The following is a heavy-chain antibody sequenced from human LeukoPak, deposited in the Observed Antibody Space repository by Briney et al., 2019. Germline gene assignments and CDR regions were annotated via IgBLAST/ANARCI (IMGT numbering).Heavy chain of an antibody. CDR2: IIPIFGTA. V-gene: IGHV1-69*01. CDR1: GGTFSSYA. Sequence: SVKVSCKASGGTFSSYAISWVRQAPGQGLEWMGGIIPIFGTANYAQKFQGRGTITADESTSTAYMELSSLRSEDTAVYYCAREETGTGGNWFDPWGQGTLVTVSS. J-gene: IGHJ5*02. D-gene: IGHD1/OR15-1a*01. CDR3: AREETGTGGNWFDP.